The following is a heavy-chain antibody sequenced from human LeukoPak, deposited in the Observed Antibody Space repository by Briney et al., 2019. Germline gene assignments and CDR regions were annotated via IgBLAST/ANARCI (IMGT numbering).Heavy chain of an antibody. V-gene: IGHV3-21*01. CDR2: ISSSSSYI. J-gene: IGHJ4*02. CDR3: ARTTIRGVTFDY. D-gene: IGHD3-10*01. Sequence: GGSLRLSCAASGFTFSSYSMNWVRQAPGKGLEWVSSISSSSSYIYYADSVKGRFTISRDNAKNSLYLQMNSLRAEDTAVYYCARTTIRGVTFDYWGQGTLVTVSS. CDR1: GFTFSSYS.